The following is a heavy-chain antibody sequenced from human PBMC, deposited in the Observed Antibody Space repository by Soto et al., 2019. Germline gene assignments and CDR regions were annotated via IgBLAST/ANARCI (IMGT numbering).Heavy chain of an antibody. J-gene: IGHJ6*02. CDR3: AKSPSRAPYGMDV. Sequence: EVQLLESGGGLVQPGGSLKLSCAASGFTFSNFAMNWVRQAPGKGPEWVSLINGGGTSTYYADSVKGRFTVSRDNSKKTVYLEMNSLRVEDTAVYHCAKSPSRAPYGMDVWGQGTTVTVSS. D-gene: IGHD6-6*01. V-gene: IGHV3-23*03. CDR1: GFTFSNFA. CDR2: INGGGTST.